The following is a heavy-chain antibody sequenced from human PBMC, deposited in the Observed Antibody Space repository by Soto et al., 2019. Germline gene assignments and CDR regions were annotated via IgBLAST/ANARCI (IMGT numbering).Heavy chain of an antibody. J-gene: IGHJ4*02. CDR1: GFTFSSYW. V-gene: IGHV3-74*01. CDR2: INSDGSST. D-gene: IGHD6-19*01. CDR3: AVAVAGPTAIGY. Sequence: EVQLVESGGGLVQPGGSLRLSCAASGFTFSSYWMHWVRQAPGKGLVWVSRINSDGSSTSYADSVKGRFTISRDNAKNTMYLQMNSLRAENTAVYYCAVAVAGPTAIGYWGQGTLVTVSS.